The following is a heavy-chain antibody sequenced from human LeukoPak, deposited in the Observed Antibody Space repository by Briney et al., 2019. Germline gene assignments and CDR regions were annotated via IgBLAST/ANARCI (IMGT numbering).Heavy chain of an antibody. Sequence: SKTLSLTCTVSGGSIGSGDYYWSWIRQHPGKGLEWIGYIYYSGSTYYNPSLKSRVTISGDTSKNQFSLKLSSVTAADTAVYYCARGSDIVATIWFDPWGQGILVTVSS. V-gene: IGHV4-31*03. D-gene: IGHD5-12*01. CDR2: IYYSGST. CDR1: GGSIGSGDYY. CDR3: ARGSDIVATIWFDP. J-gene: IGHJ5*02.